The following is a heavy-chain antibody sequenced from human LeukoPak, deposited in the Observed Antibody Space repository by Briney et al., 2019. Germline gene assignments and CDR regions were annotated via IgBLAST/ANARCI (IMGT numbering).Heavy chain of an antibody. CDR2: INPSGGST. Sequence: ASVKVSCKASGYTFTSYYMHCVRQAPGQGLEWMGIINPSGGSTSYAQKFQGRVTMTRDMSTSTVYMELSSLRSEDTAVYYCARSLHYYYYMDVWGKGTTVTVSS. J-gene: IGHJ6*03. CDR1: GYTFTSYY. V-gene: IGHV1-46*01. CDR3: ARSLHYYYYMDV.